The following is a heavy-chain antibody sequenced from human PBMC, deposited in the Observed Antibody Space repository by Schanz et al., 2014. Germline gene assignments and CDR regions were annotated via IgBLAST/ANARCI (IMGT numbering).Heavy chain of an antibody. CDR3: VSSGSYSSYAF. Sequence: DVQLLESGGGLVQPGGSLRLSCAASGFIFGSSVMAWVRQAPGKGLEWISYITYNGGTIYYADSVKGRFTISRDNAKNSLYLQMNSLRAEDTAVYHCVSSGSYSSYAFWGQGTRVTVSS. CDR1: GFIFGSSV. D-gene: IGHD3-10*01. CDR2: ITYNGGTI. J-gene: IGHJ4*02. V-gene: IGHV3-48*01.